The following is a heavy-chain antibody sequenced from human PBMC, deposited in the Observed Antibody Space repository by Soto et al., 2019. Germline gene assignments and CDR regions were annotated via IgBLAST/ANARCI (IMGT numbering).Heavy chain of an antibody. Sequence: ASVKVSCKPSGGTFNNYGISWVRQAPGQGLEWMGGIIPIFGTPHYAPKFQGRVTITADVSTSTAYMDLSSLTSEDTAVYYCARGGGDSMKYYYYTMDVWVQGTTVTVSS. D-gene: IGHD3-16*01. CDR3: ARGGGDSMKYYYYTMDV. V-gene: IGHV1-69*13. CDR2: IIPIFGTP. J-gene: IGHJ6*02. CDR1: GGTFNNYG.